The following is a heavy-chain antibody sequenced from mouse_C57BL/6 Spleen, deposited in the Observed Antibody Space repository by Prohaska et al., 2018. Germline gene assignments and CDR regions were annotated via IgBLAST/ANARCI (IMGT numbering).Heavy chain of an antibody. J-gene: IGHJ4*01. V-gene: IGHV1-15*01. Sequence: QVQLQQSGAELVRPGASVTLSCKASGYTFTDYEMHWVKQTPVLGLEWIGAIDPETGGTAYNQKFKGKAILTADKSSSTAYMEVRSLTSEDSAVYYCTRRGNLLWYSYAMDYWGQGTSVTVSS. CDR2: IDPETGGT. CDR1: GYTFTDYE. D-gene: IGHD2-1*01. CDR3: TRRGNLLWYSYAMDY.